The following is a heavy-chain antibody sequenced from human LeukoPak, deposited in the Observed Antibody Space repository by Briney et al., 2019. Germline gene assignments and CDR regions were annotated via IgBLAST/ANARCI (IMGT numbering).Heavy chain of an antibody. CDR3: AQEVVVVAATVGYYYYYMDV. V-gene: IGHV4-31*03. CDR2: IYYSGST. CDR1: GGSISSGGYS. D-gene: IGHD2-15*01. J-gene: IGHJ6*03. Sequence: SETLSLTCTVSGGSISSGGYSWSWIRQHPGKGLEWIGYIYYSGSTYYNPSLKSRVTISVDTSKNQFSPKLSSVTAADTAVYYCAQEVVVVAATVGYYYYYMDVWGKGTTVTVSS.